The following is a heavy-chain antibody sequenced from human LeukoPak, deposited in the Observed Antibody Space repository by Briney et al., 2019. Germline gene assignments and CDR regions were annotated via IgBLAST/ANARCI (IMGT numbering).Heavy chain of an antibody. D-gene: IGHD1-26*01. CDR2: ISSSGGST. Sequence: GGSLRLSCAASGFTFSSYAMRWVRQAPGKGLEWVSAISSSGGSTYYADSVRGRFIISRDSSKNTLYLQMNSLRVEDTALYYCAKGGAQVGGQGTLVTVSS. J-gene: IGHJ4*02. V-gene: IGHV3-23*01. CDR3: AKGGAQV. CDR1: GFTFSSYA.